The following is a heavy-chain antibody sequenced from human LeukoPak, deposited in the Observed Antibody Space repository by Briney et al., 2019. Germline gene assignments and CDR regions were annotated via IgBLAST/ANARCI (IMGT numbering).Heavy chain of an antibody. CDR2: IYYSGST. V-gene: IGHV4-39*01. CDR1: GGSISSGSYY. Sequence: PSETLSLTCTVSGGSISSGSYYWGWIRQPPGEGLEWIGSIYYSGSTYYNPSLKSRVTISLDTSKNQFSLRLSSVTAADTAVYFCARDVSNPWGQGTMVTVSS. CDR3: ARDVSNP. D-gene: IGHD3-16*01. J-gene: IGHJ3*01.